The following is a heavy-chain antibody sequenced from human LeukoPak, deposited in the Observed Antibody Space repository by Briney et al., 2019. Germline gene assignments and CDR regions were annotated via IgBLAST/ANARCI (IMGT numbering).Heavy chain of an antibody. J-gene: IGHJ4*02. D-gene: IGHD1-26*01. CDR1: GFTFSTYT. Sequence: GGSLRLSCAASGFTFSTYTMNWVRQAPGKGLEWVSSISSSSSSTYHADSVKGRFTISRDNAKNVLFLQMNNLRAEDTAFYHCARGEWDLRDWGQGTLVIVSS. CDR2: ISSSSSST. CDR3: ARGEWDLRD. V-gene: IGHV3-21*04.